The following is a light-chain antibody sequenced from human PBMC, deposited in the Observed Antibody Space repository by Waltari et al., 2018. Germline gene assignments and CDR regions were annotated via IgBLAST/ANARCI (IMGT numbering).Light chain of an antibody. Sequence: DVVMTQSPLSLPVTLGQPASISCRSSQSLVHSDGNTYLSWFQQRPGQSPRRLTYKVSNRDSGVPDRFSGSGSCTDCTLKISRVEAEDVGVYYCMQGTQWPYTFGQGTKLEIK. J-gene: IGKJ2*01. CDR3: MQGTQWPYT. CDR2: KVS. V-gene: IGKV2-30*02. CDR1: QSLVHSDGNTY.